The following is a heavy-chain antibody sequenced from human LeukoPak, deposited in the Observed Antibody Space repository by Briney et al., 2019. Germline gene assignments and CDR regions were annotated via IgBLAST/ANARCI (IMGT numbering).Heavy chain of an antibody. CDR1: GGSISGYY. D-gene: IGHD6-13*01. Sequence: SETLSLTCAVSGGSISGYYWSWIRQPPGKGLEWIGYIYYSGSTNYNPSLKSRVTISVDTSKNQFSLNLSSVTAANTAVYYCARLIAAAETGAFDIWGQGTMVTVSS. V-gene: IGHV4-59*08. CDR2: IYYSGST. J-gene: IGHJ3*02. CDR3: ARLIAAAETGAFDI.